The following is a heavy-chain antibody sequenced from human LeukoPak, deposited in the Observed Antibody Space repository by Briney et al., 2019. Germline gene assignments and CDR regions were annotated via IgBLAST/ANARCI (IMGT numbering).Heavy chain of an antibody. CDR3: AREFYDSSGYYLEAFDI. J-gene: IGHJ3*02. D-gene: IGHD3-22*01. CDR1: GFTFSSYS. V-gene: IGHV3-21*01. CDR2: ISSSSSYI. Sequence: GGSLRLSCAASGFTFSSYSMNWVRQAPGKGLEWVSSISSSSSYIYYADSVKGRFTISRDNAKNSLYLQMSSLRAEDTAVYYCAREFYDSSGYYLEAFDIWGQGTMVTVSS.